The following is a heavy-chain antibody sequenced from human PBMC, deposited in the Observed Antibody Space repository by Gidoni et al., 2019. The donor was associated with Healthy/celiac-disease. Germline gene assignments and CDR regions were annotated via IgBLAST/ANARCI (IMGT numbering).Heavy chain of an antibody. CDR3: AREAGVYSPPNWFDP. CDR1: GFHFSSYW. Sequence: EVQLVASGGGLVQPGGSLRLSCAASGFHFSSYWMSWVRQAPGKGLEWVANIKQDGSEKYYVDSVKGRFTISRDNAKNSLYLQMNSLRAEDTAVYYCAREAGVYSPPNWFDPWGQGTLVTVSS. D-gene: IGHD2-21*01. V-gene: IGHV3-7*01. CDR2: IKQDGSEK. J-gene: IGHJ5*02.